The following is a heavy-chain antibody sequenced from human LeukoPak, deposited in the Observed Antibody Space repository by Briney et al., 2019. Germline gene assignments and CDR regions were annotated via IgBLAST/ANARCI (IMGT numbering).Heavy chain of an antibody. CDR3: ARGSTMVRGGSRIYYYYGMDV. CDR2: ISGSGDST. Sequence: GRSLRLSCAASGFTFDDYAMHWVRQAPGKGLEWVSAISGSGDSTYYADSVKGRFTISRDNSKNTLYLQMNSLRAEDTAVYYCARGSTMVRGGSRIYYYYGMDVWGQGTTVTVSS. V-gene: IGHV3-23*01. D-gene: IGHD3-10*01. CDR1: GFTFDDYA. J-gene: IGHJ6*02.